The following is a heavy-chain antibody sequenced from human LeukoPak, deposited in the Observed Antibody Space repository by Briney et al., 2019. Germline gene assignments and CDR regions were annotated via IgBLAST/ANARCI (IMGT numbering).Heavy chain of an antibody. D-gene: IGHD4-17*01. J-gene: IGHJ4*02. Sequence: SLRLSCAASGFTFSSYSMNWVRQAPGKGLEWVSSISSSSSYINYADSVKGRFTISRHNAKNSLYPQMNSLRAEDTAVYYCARATDGDYVPYWGQGTLVTVSS. V-gene: IGHV3-21*01. CDR3: ARATDGDYVPY. CDR1: GFTFSSYS. CDR2: ISSSSSYI.